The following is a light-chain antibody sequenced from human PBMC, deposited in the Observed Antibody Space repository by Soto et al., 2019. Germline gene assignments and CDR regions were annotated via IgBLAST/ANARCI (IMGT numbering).Light chain of an antibody. CDR3: QQYNSYPIT. CDR2: KAS. Sequence: DIQMTQSPSTLSGSVGDRVTITCRASQTISSWLAWYQQKPGKAPKILIYKASSLESGVPSRFSGSGSGTEFTLTISSLQTDEFATYYCQQYNSYPITFGQGTRLEIK. V-gene: IGKV1-5*03. CDR1: QTISSW. J-gene: IGKJ5*01.